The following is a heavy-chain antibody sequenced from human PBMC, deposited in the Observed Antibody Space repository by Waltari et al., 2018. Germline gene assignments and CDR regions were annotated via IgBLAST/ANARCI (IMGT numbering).Heavy chain of an antibody. D-gene: IGHD1-1*01. Sequence: QLQLQESGPGLVKPSETLSLTCTVSGGSISSSSYYWGWIRQPPGKGLEWIGSIYYRWSTYYSPSLKSRVTISVDTSKNQFSLKLSSVTAADTAVYYCAREGADPPGGTTLIDYWGQGTLVTVSS. J-gene: IGHJ4*02. CDR2: IYYRWST. CDR1: GGSISSSSYY. CDR3: AREGADPPGGTTLIDY. V-gene: IGHV4-39*02.